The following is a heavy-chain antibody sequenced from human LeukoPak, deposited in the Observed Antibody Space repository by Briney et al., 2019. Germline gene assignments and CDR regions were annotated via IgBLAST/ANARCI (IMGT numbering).Heavy chain of an antibody. V-gene: IGHV5-51*01. Sequence: GESLKISCKGSGYNFTNYWIAWVRQMPGKGLEWMGIIYPGDSETTYSPSFQGQVTISADKSISTAYLQWSSLKASDTAMYYCARRADGYNYVGTDYWGQGTLVTVSS. CDR2: IYPGDSET. CDR3: ARRADGYNYVGTDY. CDR1: GYNFTNYW. J-gene: IGHJ4*02. D-gene: IGHD5-24*01.